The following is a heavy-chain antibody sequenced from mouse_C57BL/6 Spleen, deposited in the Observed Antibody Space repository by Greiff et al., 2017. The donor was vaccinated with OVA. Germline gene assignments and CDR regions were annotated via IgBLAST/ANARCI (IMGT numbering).Heavy chain of an antibody. V-gene: IGHV5-4*01. CDR2: ISDGGSYT. CDR1: GFTFSSYA. J-gene: IGHJ3*01. D-gene: IGHD6-1*01. Sequence: EVQGVESGGGLVKPGGSLKLSCAASGFTFSSYAMSWVRQTPEQRLEWVATISDGGSYTYYTDNVKGRSTISRDNATNNPYLQKSHLKSEDAAMYYCARGAARFAYWGQGTLVTVSA. CDR3: ARGAARFAY.